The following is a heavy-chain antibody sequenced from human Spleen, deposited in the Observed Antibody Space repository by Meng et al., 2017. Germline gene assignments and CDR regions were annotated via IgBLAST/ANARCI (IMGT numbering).Heavy chain of an antibody. CDR2: ISGSGGST. CDR1: GFTFSSYA. V-gene: IGHV3-23*01. CDR3: AKDSTVTVY. Sequence: LSLTCAASGFTFSSYAMRWVRQAPGKGLEWVSAISGSGGSTYYADSVKGRFTISRDNSKNTLYLQMNSLRAEDTAVYYCAKDSTVTVYWGQGTLVTVSS. J-gene: IGHJ4*02. D-gene: IGHD4-17*01.